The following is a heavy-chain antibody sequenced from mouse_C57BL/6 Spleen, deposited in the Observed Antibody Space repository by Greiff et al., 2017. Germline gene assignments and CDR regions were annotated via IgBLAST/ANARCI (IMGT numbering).Heavy chain of an antibody. CDR2: IYPRSGNT. J-gene: IGHJ4*01. V-gene: IGHV1-81*01. Sequence: QVQLKESGAELARPGASVKLSCKASGYTFTSYGISWVKQRTGQGLEWIGEIYPRSGNTYYNEKFKGKATLTSDTSSSTAYMQLSSLTSEDSAIYFCAHYDYDPGYAMDYWGQGTSVTVSS. D-gene: IGHD2-4*01. CDR3: AHYDYDPGYAMDY. CDR1: GYTFTSYG.